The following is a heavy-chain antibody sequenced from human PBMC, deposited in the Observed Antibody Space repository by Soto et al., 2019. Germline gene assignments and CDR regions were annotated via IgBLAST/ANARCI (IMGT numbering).Heavy chain of an antibody. V-gene: IGHV1-69*12. CDR3: ESPGYGGADRYCFDY. D-gene: IGHD4-17*01. J-gene: IGHJ4*02. Sequence: QVQLVQSGAEVKKPGSSVKVSCKASGGTFSSYAISWVRQAPGQGLEWMGGIIPIFGTANYAQKFQGRVTITADDSTSTAYLALSSLILEDAFVYYSESPGYGGADRYCFDYWGQGTLVTVSS. CDR1: GGTFSSYA. CDR2: IIPIFGTA.